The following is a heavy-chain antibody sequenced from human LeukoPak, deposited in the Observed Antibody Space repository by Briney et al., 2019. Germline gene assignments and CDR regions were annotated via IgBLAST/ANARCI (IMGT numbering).Heavy chain of an antibody. CDR1: GYTFTDYA. V-gene: IGHV1-3*01. CDR2: INAGNGNT. D-gene: IGHD2-15*01. Sequence: ASVKVSCKASGYTFTDYALHWVRQVPGQRLEWMGWINAGNGNTKYSQKFQGRVTITRETSASTAYMELSSPRSEDTAVYYCARRLGYCSGGSCGTGGWFDPWGQGTLVTVSS. CDR3: ARRLGYCSGGSCGTGGWFDP. J-gene: IGHJ5*02.